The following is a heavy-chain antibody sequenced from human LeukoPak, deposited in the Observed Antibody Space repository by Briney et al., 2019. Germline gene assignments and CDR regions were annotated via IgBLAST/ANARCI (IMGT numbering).Heavy chain of an antibody. CDR2: INPNSGGT. D-gene: IGHD6-13*01. V-gene: IGHV1-2*02. J-gene: IGHJ4*02. CDR3: ARADSSSWYYFDY. CDR1: GYTFTGYY. Sequence: ASVKVPCKASGYTFTGYYMHWVRQAPGQGLEWMGWINPNSGGTNYAQKFQGRVTMTRDTSISTAYMELSRLRSDDTAVYYCARADSSSWYYFDYWGQGTLVTVSS.